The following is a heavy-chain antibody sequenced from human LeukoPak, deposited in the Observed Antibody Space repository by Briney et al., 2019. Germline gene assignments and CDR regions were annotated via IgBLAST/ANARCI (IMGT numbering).Heavy chain of an antibody. CDR2: IIPIFGTA. Sequence: SVKVSCKASGGTFSSYAIGWVRQAPGQGLEWMGEIIPIFGTANYALKFQGRVTITADESTSTAYMELSSLRSEDTAVYYCARGIPRGGYIAARLLEGEPYYYYGMDVWGQGTTVTVSS. CDR3: ARGIPRGGYIAARLLEGEPYYYYGMDV. CDR1: GGTFSSYA. V-gene: IGHV1-69*01. J-gene: IGHJ6*02. D-gene: IGHD6-6*01.